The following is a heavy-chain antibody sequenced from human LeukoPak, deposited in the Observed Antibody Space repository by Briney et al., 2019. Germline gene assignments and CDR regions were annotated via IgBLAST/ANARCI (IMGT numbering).Heavy chain of an antibody. Sequence: PGGSLRLSCEASGFSFSGFAMSWVRQAPGKGLEWVSNISGGGGSIYYADSVKGRFTISRDNSKNTLYLQLNSPRAEDTAVYYCAKRGMDNWFDPWGQGTPVTVSS. V-gene: IGHV3-23*01. J-gene: IGHJ5*02. CDR1: GFSFSGFA. CDR2: ISGGGGSI. D-gene: IGHD3-16*01. CDR3: AKRGMDNWFDP.